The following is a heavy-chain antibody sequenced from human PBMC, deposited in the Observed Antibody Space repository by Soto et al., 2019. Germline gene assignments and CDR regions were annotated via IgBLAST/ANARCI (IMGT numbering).Heavy chain of an antibody. CDR3: ARDQGIAVAGIIAY. CDR1: GFTFSSYG. Sequence: SPKLSCSASGFTFSSYGMHWVRQAPGKGLEWVAVIWYDGSNKYYADSVKGRFTISRDNSKNTLYLQMNSPRAEDTAVYYCARDQGIAVAGIIAYWGQGTLVTVSS. D-gene: IGHD6-19*01. J-gene: IGHJ4*02. V-gene: IGHV3-33*01. CDR2: IWYDGSNK.